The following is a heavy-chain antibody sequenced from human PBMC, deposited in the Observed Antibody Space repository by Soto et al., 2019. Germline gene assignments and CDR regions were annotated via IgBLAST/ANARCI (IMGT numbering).Heavy chain of an antibody. CDR3: AKGSASSRPYYFDS. J-gene: IGHJ4*02. CDR1: GFTFSSYA. Sequence: EVQLLESGGGFVQPGGSLRLSCAASGFTFSSYAMSWVRQAPGKGLEWVSGITDTGGDTYHADSVKGRFTISRDNSKYTLYMKMNSLTAEDKAMYYCAKGSASSRPYYFDSWGQGTLVTVSS. D-gene: IGHD2-2*01. CDR2: ITDTGGDT. V-gene: IGHV3-23*01.